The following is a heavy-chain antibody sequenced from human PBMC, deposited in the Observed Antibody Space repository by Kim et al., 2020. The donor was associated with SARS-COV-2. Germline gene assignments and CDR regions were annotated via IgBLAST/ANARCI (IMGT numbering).Heavy chain of an antibody. D-gene: IGHD2-2*01. CDR1: GFTFSSYD. Sequence: GGSLRLSCAASGFTFSSYDMHWVRQATGKGLEWVSAIGTAGDTYYPGSVKGQFTISRENAKNSLYLQMNSLRAGDTAVYYCARGGVPAAIFYYGMDVWGQGTTVTVSS. J-gene: IGHJ6*02. V-gene: IGHV3-13*01. CDR3: ARGGVPAAIFYYGMDV. CDR2: IGTAGDT.